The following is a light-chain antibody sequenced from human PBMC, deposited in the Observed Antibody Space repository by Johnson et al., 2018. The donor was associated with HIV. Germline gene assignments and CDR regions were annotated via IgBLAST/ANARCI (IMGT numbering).Light chain of an antibody. J-gene: IGLJ1*01. Sequence: QSVLTQPPSVSAAPGQRVTISCFRSSSNIGNNYVSWYQQLPGTAPKLLIYDNDKRPSGIPERFSASKSDTSATLGITGLKTGDEVNYYCGTWDGGLSIYFFVTGTEVTVL. V-gene: IGLV1-51*01. CDR1: SSNIGNNY. CDR3: GTWDGGLSIYF. CDR2: DND.